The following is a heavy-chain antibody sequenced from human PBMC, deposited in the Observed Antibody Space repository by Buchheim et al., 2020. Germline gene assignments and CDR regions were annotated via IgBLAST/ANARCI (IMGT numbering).Heavy chain of an antibody. V-gene: IGHV1-46*01. J-gene: IGHJ5*02. D-gene: IGHD3-10*01. CDR3: ARAVQRSITMVRGVGPSLNWFDP. CDR1: GYTFTRYY. Sequence: QVQLVQSGAEVKKPGASVKVSCKASGYTFTRYYMHWVRQAPGQGLEWMGIIYPSGTSTSYAQKFQGRVTMTRDTSTSTVYMELSSLRSEDTAVYYCARAVQRSITMVRGVGPSLNWFDPWGQGTL. CDR2: IYPSGTST.